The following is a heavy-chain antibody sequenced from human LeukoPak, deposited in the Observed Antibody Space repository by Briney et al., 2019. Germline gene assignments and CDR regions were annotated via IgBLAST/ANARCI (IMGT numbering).Heavy chain of an antibody. J-gene: IGHJ4*02. D-gene: IGHD6-13*01. CDR2: IYYSGST. Sequence: SETLSLTCTVSGCSISSSSYYWGWIRQPPGKGLEWIGSIYYSGSTYYNPSLKSRVTISVDTSKNQFSLKLSSVTAADTAVYYCAREAAGTDYWGQGTLVTVSS. CDR1: GCSISSSSYY. CDR3: AREAAGTDY. V-gene: IGHV4-39*02.